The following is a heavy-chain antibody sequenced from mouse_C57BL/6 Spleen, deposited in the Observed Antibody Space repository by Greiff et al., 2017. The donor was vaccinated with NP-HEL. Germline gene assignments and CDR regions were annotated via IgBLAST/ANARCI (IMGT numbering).Heavy chain of an antibody. CDR2: INPNNGGT. CDR1: GYTFTDYY. CDR3: ARVDSSALSFAY. Sequence: EVQLQQSGPELVKPGASVKISCKASGYTFTDYYMNWVKQSHGKSLEWIGDINPNNGGTSYNQKFKGKATLTVDKSSSTAYMELRSLTSEDSAVYYCARVDSSALSFAYWGQGTLVTVSA. J-gene: IGHJ3*01. V-gene: IGHV1-26*01. D-gene: IGHD3-2*02.